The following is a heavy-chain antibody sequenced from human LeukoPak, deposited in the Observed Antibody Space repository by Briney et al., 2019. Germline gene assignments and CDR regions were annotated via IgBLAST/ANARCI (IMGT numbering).Heavy chain of an antibody. V-gene: IGHV3-33*01. Sequence: PGRSLRLSCAASGFAFNTYPMHWVRQAPGQGLEWVAVIWHDGSTKFYSNSVRGKFTISRDNSKNTVYLQMNKMRPEDTAVYYCAREIFGAGIYQVFWGEGTLVTVS. CDR3: AREIFGAGIYQVF. CDR1: GFAFNTYP. D-gene: IGHD3-3*01. CDR2: IWHDGSTK. J-gene: IGHJ4*02.